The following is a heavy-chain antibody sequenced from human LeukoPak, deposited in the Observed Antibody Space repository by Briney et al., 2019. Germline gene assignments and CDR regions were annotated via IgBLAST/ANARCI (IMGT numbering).Heavy chain of an antibody. CDR3: AKRGHCSATCTYDY. CDR2: VNGDGVNT. V-gene: IGHV3-23*01. CDR1: GFTFSNFA. D-gene: IGHD2-15*01. J-gene: IGHJ4*02. Sequence: GGSLRLSCAASGFTFSNFAIHWVRQAPGKGLEWVSIVNGDGVNTYYADSVKGRFTISRDNSRNTVYLQMNSLRAEDTAVYYCAKRGHCSATCTYDYWGQGTLVTVSS.